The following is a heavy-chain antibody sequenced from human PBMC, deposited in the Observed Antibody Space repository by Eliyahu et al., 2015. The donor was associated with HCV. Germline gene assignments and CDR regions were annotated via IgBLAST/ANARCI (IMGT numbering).Heavy chain of an antibody. J-gene: IGHJ5*02. D-gene: IGHD1-26*01. V-gene: IGHV5-51*01. CDR1: GYTFTSYW. Sequence: EVQLVQSGAEVKKFGESLKISCKASGYTFTSYWIGWVRQMPGKGLEWMGTIYPGDSDTRYSPSFQGQVTISADKSINTVYLQWSSLKASDTAMYYCARPRSGTYGWFDPWGQGTLVTVSS. CDR2: IYPGDSDT. CDR3: ARPRSGTYGWFDP.